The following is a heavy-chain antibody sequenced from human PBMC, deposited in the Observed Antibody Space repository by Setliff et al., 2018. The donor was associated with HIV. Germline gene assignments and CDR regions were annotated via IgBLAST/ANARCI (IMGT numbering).Heavy chain of an antibody. D-gene: IGHD4-17*01. CDR2: IYHSGST. V-gene: IGHV4-34*01. J-gene: IGHJ3*02. CDR1: GGSFSGCY. Sequence: PSETLSLTCAVYGGSFSGCYWSWIRQPPGKGLEWIGSIYHSGSTKYNPSLNSRVTISLDTSKNQFSLKLTSVTAADTAVYYCARGGMTTVLGNPFDIWGQGTMVTVSS. CDR3: ARGGMTTVLGNPFDI.